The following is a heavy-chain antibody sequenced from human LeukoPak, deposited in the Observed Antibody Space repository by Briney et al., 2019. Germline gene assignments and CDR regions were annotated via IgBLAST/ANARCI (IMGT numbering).Heavy chain of an antibody. D-gene: IGHD6-6*01. CDR3: ARDKAQDSVYYGMDV. Sequence: PGGSLRLSCAASGFTFDDYAMHWVRQAPGKGLVWVSHINSDGSITSYADSVKGRFTISRDNARTSLYLQMNSLRAEDTAVYYCARDKAQDSVYYGMDVWGQGTTVTVSS. J-gene: IGHJ6*02. CDR1: GFTFDDYA. V-gene: IGHV3-74*01. CDR2: INSDGSIT.